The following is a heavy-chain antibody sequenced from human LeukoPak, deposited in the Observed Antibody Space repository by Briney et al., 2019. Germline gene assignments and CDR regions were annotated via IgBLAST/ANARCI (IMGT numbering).Heavy chain of an antibody. Sequence: ASVKASCKASGYTFTSYDINWVRQATGQGLEWMGWMNPNSGNTGYAQKFQGRVTMTRNTSISTAYMELSSLRSEDTAVYYCARVGYCSSTSCYRRSPVYYYYGMDVWGQGTTVTVSS. J-gene: IGHJ6*02. CDR2: MNPNSGNT. D-gene: IGHD2-2*01. CDR3: ARVGYCSSTSCYRRSPVYYYYGMDV. V-gene: IGHV1-8*01. CDR1: GYTFTSYD.